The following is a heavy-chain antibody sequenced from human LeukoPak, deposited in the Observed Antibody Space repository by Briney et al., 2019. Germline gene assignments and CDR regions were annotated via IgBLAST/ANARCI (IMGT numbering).Heavy chain of an antibody. CDR2: MYYSGST. J-gene: IGHJ4*02. CDR3: ARDPNNSGSFARRVFDS. CDR1: GGSISSGGYY. Sequence: SETLSLTCTVSGGSISSGGYYWGWIRQPPGKGLEWIGSMYYSGSTYYNASLKSRVTISVDTSNNQFSLKLTSLTAADTAVYHCARDPNNSGSFARRVFDSWGQGTLVTVSS. V-gene: IGHV4-39*07. D-gene: IGHD6-19*01.